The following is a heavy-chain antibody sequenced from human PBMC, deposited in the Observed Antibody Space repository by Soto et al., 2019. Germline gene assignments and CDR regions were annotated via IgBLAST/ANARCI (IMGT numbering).Heavy chain of an antibody. CDR1: VYTFTYYY. J-gene: IGHJ4*02. CDR3: ARGGTTSLDY. V-gene: IGHV1-2*02. CDR2: INPNSGGP. D-gene: IGHD1-1*01. Sequence: XSVKVLCKTSVYTFTYYYMHWVRHAPGQGLEWMGWINPNSGGPISAQKFQGRVTMTRDTSISTAYLELSRLRSDDTAVYYCARGGTTSLDYWGQGTQVTVSS.